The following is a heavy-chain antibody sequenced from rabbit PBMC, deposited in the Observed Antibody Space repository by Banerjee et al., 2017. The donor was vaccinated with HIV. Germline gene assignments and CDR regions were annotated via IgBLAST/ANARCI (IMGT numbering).Heavy chain of an antibody. CDR1: GFSFNNKYV. Sequence: QEQLEESGGDLVKPEGSLTLTCTASGFSFNNKYVMCWVRQAPGKGLEWIACIFAGSSSNTYYANWAKGRFTISKTSSTTVTLQMTSLTAADTATYFCARSAYLGTNGYLNLWGQGTLVTVS. CDR2: IFAGSSSNT. V-gene: IGHV1S45*01. D-gene: IGHD1-1*01. CDR3: ARSAYLGTNGYLNL. J-gene: IGHJ4*01.